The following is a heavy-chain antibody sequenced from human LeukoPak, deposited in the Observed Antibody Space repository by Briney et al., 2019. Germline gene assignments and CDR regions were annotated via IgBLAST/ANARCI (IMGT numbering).Heavy chain of an antibody. D-gene: IGHD3-3*01. CDR3: AREGDYDFLSGPWDWFDP. CDR2: IYTSGST. CDR1: GVSISSYY. J-gene: IGHJ5*02. Sequence: SETLSLTCTISGVSISSYYWSWIRQPAGKGLEWVGRIYTSGSTNYNPPFKSGVTISVDKYKKQHSLTLSAVTAADSAVYCCAREGDYDFLSGPWDWFDPWGQGTLVTVSS. V-gene: IGHV4-4*07.